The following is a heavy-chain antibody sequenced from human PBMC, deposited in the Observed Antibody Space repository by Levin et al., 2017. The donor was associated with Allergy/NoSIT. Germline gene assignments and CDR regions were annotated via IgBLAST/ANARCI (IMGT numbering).Heavy chain of an antibody. CDR3: ARDLGVTSNYGMDV. CDR1: GFTFSSYA. D-gene: IGHD3-10*01. J-gene: IGHJ6*02. V-gene: IGHV3-30*04. Sequence: GGSLRLSCAASGFTFSSYAMHWVRQAPGKGLEWVAVISYDGSNKYYADSVKGRFTISRDNSKNTLYLQMNSLRAEDTAVYYCARDLGVTSNYGMDVWGQGTTVTVSS. CDR2: ISYDGSNK.